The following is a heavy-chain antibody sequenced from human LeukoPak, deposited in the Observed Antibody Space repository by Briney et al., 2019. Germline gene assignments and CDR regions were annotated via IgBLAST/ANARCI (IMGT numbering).Heavy chain of an antibody. CDR3: VRAYSGFSSRGFDY. Sequence: GGSLRLSCAASGFTFNRYGFHWVRQAPGKWLEWVADIWYDGSNKYYADSVKGRFTISRDNSKNTVSLQMTSLRAEDTAVYYCVRAYSGFSSRGFDYWGQGTLVSVSS. CDR2: IWYDGSNK. V-gene: IGHV3-33*01. J-gene: IGHJ4*02. CDR1: GFTFNRYG. D-gene: IGHD5-12*01.